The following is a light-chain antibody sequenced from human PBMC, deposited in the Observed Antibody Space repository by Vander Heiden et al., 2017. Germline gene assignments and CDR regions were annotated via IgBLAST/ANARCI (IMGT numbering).Light chain of an antibody. CDR2: DDR. Sequence: SVAPGQTARVTCGGNNIGSKSVHWYQQLPGQAPPVVVYDDRDRPSGIPERFSGSNSGNTATLTISRVEAVDEANYYCQVWDGSSDLFGGGTKLTVL. V-gene: IGLV3-21*02. CDR3: QVWDGSSDL. CDR1: NIGSKS. J-gene: IGLJ2*01.